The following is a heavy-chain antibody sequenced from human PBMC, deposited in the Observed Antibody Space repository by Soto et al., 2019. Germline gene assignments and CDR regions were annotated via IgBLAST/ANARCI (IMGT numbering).Heavy chain of an antibody. CDR2: IYYSGNT. J-gene: IGHJ4*02. CDR3: ARRTEDPDHHHFFGD. V-gene: IGHV4-39*01. CDR1: GGSISSSFYY. Sequence: QLQLQESGPGLVKPSETLSLTCTVSGGSISSSFYYWDWVRQPPGKGLEWIGSIYYSGNTYYNPSLKSRVSISVDTSENQCSLKLSSVTAADTAVYYCARRTEDPDHHHFFGDWGQGTLVTVSS.